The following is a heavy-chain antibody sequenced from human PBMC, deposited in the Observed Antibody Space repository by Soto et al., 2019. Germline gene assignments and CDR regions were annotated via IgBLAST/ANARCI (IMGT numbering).Heavy chain of an antibody. CDR1: GDSISSGNKY. CDR2: IFSSGTT. V-gene: IGHV4-30-4*01. Sequence: PSETLSLTCTVSGDSISSGNKYWSWIRQAPGKGLEWIGYIFSSGTTYYNPSLKSRLTMSLDTSQNQFSLRLASLTDADSAVYYCARVPSPFDYYYAMDVWGQGTTVTVSS. CDR3: ARVPSPFDYYYAMDV. D-gene: IGHD3-16*01. J-gene: IGHJ6*02.